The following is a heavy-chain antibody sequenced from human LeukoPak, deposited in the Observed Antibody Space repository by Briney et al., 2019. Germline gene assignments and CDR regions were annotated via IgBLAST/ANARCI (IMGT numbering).Heavy chain of an antibody. V-gene: IGHV4-34*01. J-gene: IGHJ5*02. D-gene: IGHD2-21*01. CDR3: ARVPDFIARPCDA. CDR2: SSPTGDIT. Sequence: SETLSLTCAVYGGSFSGNYWTVIRQTPGRGLEWIGESSPTGDITGYNPSLKGRATISVDSSKNQFSLQLTSVTAADTGVYYCARVPDFIARPCDAWGPGTMVTISS. CDR1: GGSFSGNY.